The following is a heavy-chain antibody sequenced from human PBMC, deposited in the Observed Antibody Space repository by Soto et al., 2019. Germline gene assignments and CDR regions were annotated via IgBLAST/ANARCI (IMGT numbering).Heavy chain of an antibody. D-gene: IGHD2-15*01. V-gene: IGHV4-61*03. CDR2: IYYSGST. J-gene: IGHJ4*02. CDR3: ARGPYSGGNLEGLDY. Sequence: QVQLQESGPGLVKPSETLSLTCTVSGGSVSSGSYYWSWIRQPPGKGLEWIGYIYYSGSTNYNPSLKSRVTISVDTSKNHCSLKLSSVTAADTAVYYCARGPYSGGNLEGLDYWGQGTLVTVSS. CDR1: GGSVSSGSYY.